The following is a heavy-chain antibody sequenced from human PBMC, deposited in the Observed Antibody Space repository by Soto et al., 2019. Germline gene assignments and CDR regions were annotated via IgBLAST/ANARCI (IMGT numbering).Heavy chain of an antibody. Sequence: EVQLVESGGGLVQPGRSLRLSCAASGFTFDDYAMHWVRQAPGKGLEWVSGISWNSGSIGYADSVKGRFTISRDNAKNSLYLQMNSLRAEDTALYYCARGGLREKQQLVDGYYYYGMDVGGQGTTVTVSS. V-gene: IGHV3-9*01. CDR3: ARGGLREKQQLVDGYYYYGMDV. CDR1: GFTFDDYA. D-gene: IGHD6-13*01. J-gene: IGHJ6*02. CDR2: ISWNSGSI.